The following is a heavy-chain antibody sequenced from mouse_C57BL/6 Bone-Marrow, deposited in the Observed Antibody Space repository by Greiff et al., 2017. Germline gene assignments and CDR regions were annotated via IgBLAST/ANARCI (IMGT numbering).Heavy chain of an antibody. CDR2: ISSGGDYI. CDR1: GFTFSSYA. CDR3: TRGGYSNLHCY. Sequence: EVMLVESGEGLVKPGGSLKLSCAASGFTFSSYAMSWVRQTPEKRLEWVAYISSGGDYIYYADTVKGRFTISRDNARNTRYLQMSSLKSEDTAMYYCTRGGYSNLHCYWGQGTTLTVSS. V-gene: IGHV5-9-1*02. D-gene: IGHD2-5*01. J-gene: IGHJ2*01.